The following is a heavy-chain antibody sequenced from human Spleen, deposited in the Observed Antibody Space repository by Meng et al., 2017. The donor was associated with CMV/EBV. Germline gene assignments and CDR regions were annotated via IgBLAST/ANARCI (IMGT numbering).Heavy chain of an antibody. D-gene: IGHD3-10*01. CDR1: GYTFTSYG. Sequence: ASVKVSCKASGYTFTSYGISWVRQAPGQGLEWMGWISAYNGNTNYADKLQGRVTMTTDTSTSTAYMELRSLRSDDTAVYYCASSDPHRDYYGSGIYDWYFDYWGQGTLVTVSS. V-gene: IGHV1-18*01. CDR2: ISAYNGNT. CDR3: ASSDPHRDYYGSGIYDWYFDY. J-gene: IGHJ4*02.